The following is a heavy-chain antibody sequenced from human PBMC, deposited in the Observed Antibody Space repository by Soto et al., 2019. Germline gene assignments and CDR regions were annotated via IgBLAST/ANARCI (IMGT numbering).Heavy chain of an antibody. J-gene: IGHJ6*02. D-gene: IGHD3-9*01. Sequence: EVQLVESGGGSVQPGGSLRISCVASGFTFRKSWMHWVRQTPGKGLVWVSRINTDGSFTSYAESVKGRFSMTRDNAKNTLYLQMNSLRAGDTAVYYCTRDSFDETYYYGMDVWGQGTTVTVSS. CDR2: INTDGSFT. V-gene: IGHV3-74*01. CDR1: GFTFRKSW. CDR3: TRDSFDETYYYGMDV.